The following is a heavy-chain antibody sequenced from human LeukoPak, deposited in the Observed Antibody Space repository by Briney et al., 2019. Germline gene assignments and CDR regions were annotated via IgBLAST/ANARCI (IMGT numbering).Heavy chain of an antibody. V-gene: IGHV4-34*01. Sequence: SETLPLTCAVYGGSFSGYYWSWIRQPPGKGLEWIGEINHSGSTNYNPSLKSRVTISVDTSKNQFSLKLSSVTAADTAVYYCARTLAAAASYWGQGTLVTVSS. D-gene: IGHD6-13*01. CDR3: ARTLAAAASY. CDR1: GGSFSGYY. J-gene: IGHJ4*02. CDR2: INHSGST.